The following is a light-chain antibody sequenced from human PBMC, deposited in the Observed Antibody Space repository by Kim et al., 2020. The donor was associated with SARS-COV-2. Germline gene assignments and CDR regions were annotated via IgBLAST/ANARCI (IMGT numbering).Light chain of an antibody. Sequence: DIVMTQSPDSLAVSLGERATINCMSSQSVLYRSNNNNYLAWYQQKPGQPPKLLIYWASTRESGVPDRFSGSGSGTDFTLTISSLQAEDVAVYYCQQYYSTSISFGGGTKVDIK. J-gene: IGKJ4*01. CDR1: QSVLYRSNNNNY. CDR2: WAS. V-gene: IGKV4-1*01. CDR3: QQYYSTSIS.